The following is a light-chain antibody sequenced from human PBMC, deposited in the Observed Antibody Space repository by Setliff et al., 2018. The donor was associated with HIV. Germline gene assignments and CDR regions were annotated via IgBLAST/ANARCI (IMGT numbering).Light chain of an antibody. CDR2: DVS. Sequence: QSALTQAASVSGSPGQSITISCTGTKSDVWSYNLVSWYQQHPGKSHKLMIYDVSKRPSGFSSRFSGSKSGTAASLTISGLQAEYESDYYRCSYAVRDTVRFGGGTMVTVL. CDR3: CSYAVRDTVR. V-gene: IGLV2-23*02. CDR1: KSDVWSYNL. J-gene: IGLJ2*01.